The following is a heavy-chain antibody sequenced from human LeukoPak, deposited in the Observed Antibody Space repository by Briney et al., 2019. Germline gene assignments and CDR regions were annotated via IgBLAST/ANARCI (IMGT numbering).Heavy chain of an antibody. CDR1: GGSINISDYY. V-gene: IGHV4-39*01. D-gene: IGHD1-26*01. CDR3: ARRGTIDSGRPWN. CDR2: MHYSGNT. J-gene: IGHJ4*02. Sequence: PSETLSLTCTVSGGSINISDYYWGWIRQPPGKALEWIGSMHYSGNTYYNPSLKSRVTISVDTSKNQFSLEVSSVTAGDPAVYYCARRGTIDSGRPWNWGQGTLVTVCS.